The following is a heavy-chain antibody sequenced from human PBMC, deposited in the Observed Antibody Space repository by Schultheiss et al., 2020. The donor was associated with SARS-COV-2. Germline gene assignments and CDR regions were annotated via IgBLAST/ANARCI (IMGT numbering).Heavy chain of an antibody. J-gene: IGHJ3*02. CDR3: ARAYDYGGEGYAFDI. Sequence: GGSLRLSCAASGFTFSSYSMNWVRQAPGKGLEWVSSISSSSSYIYYADSVKGRFTISRDNAKNSLYLQMNSLRAEDTAVYYCARAYDYGGEGYAFDIWGQGTMVTVSS. V-gene: IGHV3-21*01. CDR2: ISSSSSYI. D-gene: IGHD4-23*01. CDR1: GFTFSSYS.